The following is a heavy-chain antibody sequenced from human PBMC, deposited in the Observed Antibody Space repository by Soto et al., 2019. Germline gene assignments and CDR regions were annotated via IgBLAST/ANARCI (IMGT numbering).Heavy chain of an antibody. CDR1: GGTFISYA. D-gene: IGHD1-1*01. V-gene: IGHV1-69*01. CDR2: IIPIFGTA. J-gene: IGHJ3*02. Sequence: QVQLVQSGAEVKKPGSSVKVSCKASGGTFISYAISWVRQAPGQGLEWMGGIIPIFGTANYAQKFQGRVTITAEESTTTAYMELSSLRSEDTAVYYGARGKLGWERRRDAFDIWGQGTMVTVSS. CDR3: ARGKLGWERRRDAFDI.